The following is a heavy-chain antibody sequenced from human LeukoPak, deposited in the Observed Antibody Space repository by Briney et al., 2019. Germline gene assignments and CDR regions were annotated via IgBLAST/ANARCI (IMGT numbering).Heavy chain of an antibody. CDR2: ISWNSGSI. D-gene: IGHD1-14*01. CDR1: GFTFDDYT. Sequence: GGSLRLSCAASGFTFDDYTMHWVRQVPGRGLEWVSGISWNSGSIGYADSVKGRFTISRDNAKNSLYLQMNSLRAADTALYYCAKDRRNDFDFWGQGTLVTVSS. CDR3: AKDRRNDFDF. V-gene: IGHV3-9*01. J-gene: IGHJ4*02.